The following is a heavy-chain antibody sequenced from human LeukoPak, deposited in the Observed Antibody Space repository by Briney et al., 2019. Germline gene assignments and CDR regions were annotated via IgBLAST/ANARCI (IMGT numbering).Heavy chain of an antibody. J-gene: IGHJ4*02. CDR1: GFTFSSYA. Sequence: GGSLRLSCAASGFTFSSYAMSWVRQAPAKGLEWVSAISGSGGSTYYADSVKGRFTISRDNSKNTLYLQMNSLRAEDTAVYYCAKDRDGALVHYFDYWGQGTLVTVSS. CDR3: AKDRDGALVHYFDY. D-gene: IGHD5-24*01. CDR2: ISGSGGST. V-gene: IGHV3-23*01.